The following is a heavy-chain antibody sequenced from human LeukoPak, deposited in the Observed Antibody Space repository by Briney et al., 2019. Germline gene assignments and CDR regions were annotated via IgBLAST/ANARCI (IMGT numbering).Heavy chain of an antibody. J-gene: IGHJ5*02. V-gene: IGHV3-21*01. Sequence: GGSLRLSCAASGFTVGSNYMSWVRQAPGKGLEWVSSINSGSDYILYADSVKGRFTISRDNAKNSLYLQMSSLRAEDTAVYYCARDQFGKGNWFDPWGQGTLVTVSS. CDR2: INSGSDYI. D-gene: IGHD3-10*01. CDR1: GFTVGSNY. CDR3: ARDQFGKGNWFDP.